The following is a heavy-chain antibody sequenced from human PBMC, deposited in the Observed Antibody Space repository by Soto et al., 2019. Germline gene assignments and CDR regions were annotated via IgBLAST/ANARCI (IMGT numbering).Heavy chain of an antibody. J-gene: IGHJ3*01. Sequence: QLQLVQSGAEVKKPASSVKVSCKASGGIFSRHGINWVRQATGQGLEWMGGIIPIFGTSKYAEKFEGRVTITADESTSTVYMHLSSLTSDDSCVYFCARSQGREFQFLYDLDVWGQWTMVTVSS. V-gene: IGHV1-69*01. CDR1: GGIFSRHG. D-gene: IGHD2-2*02. CDR2: IIPIFGTS. CDR3: ARSQGREFQFLYDLDV.